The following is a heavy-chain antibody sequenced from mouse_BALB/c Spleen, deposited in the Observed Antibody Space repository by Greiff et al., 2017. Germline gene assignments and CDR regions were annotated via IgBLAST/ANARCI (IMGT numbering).Heavy chain of an antibody. D-gene: IGHD1-1*01. Sequence: VMLVESGAELAKPGASVKMSCKASGYTFTSYWMHWVKQRPGQGLEWIGYINPSTGYTEYNQKFKDKATLTADKSSSTAYMQLSSLTSEDSAVYYCAPIYYYGSRSWFAYWGQGTLVTVSA. V-gene: IGHV1-7*01. CDR3: APIYYYGSRSWFAY. CDR2: INPSTGYT. CDR1: GYTFTSYW. J-gene: IGHJ3*01.